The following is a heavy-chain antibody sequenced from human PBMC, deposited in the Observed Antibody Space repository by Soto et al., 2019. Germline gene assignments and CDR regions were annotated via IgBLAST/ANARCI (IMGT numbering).Heavy chain of an antibody. CDR3: ASGSTSGHYYFDD. D-gene: IGHD6-6*01. CDR1: GDSVSSNGAS. V-gene: IGHV6-1*01. Sequence: QSQTLSLTCAISGDSVSSNGASWHWIRQSPSRGLEWLGRIYFRSRWYNASSVPVRGRISIFPDTSKNQFSLQLSSVTPEDTALYYCASGSTSGHYYFDDWGQGTPVTVSS. CDR2: IYFRSRWYN. J-gene: IGHJ4*02.